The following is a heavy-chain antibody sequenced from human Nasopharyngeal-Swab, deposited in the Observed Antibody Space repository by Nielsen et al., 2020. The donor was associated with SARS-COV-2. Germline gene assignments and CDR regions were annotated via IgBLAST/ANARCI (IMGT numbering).Heavy chain of an antibody. CDR2: ISWNSGFR. CDR3: ATSLIGAVADAYFDY. J-gene: IGHJ4*02. CDR1: GFTFDDYA. Sequence: GGSLRLSCAASGFTFDDYAMHWVRQVPGKGLEWVSGISWNSGFRAQADSVQGRFFISRDNAENSLDLQMNSLRPEDTGLYYCATSLIGAVADAYFDYWGQGTRVTVSS. V-gene: IGHV3-9*01. D-gene: IGHD6-19*01.